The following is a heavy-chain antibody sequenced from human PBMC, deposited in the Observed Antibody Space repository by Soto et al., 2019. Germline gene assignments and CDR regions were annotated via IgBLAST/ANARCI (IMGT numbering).Heavy chain of an antibody. V-gene: IGHV1-2*04. D-gene: IGHD1-26*01. CDR1: GYTFTGYY. Sequence: ASVKVSCKASGYTFTGYYVHWVRRAPGQGLEWMGWINPNSGGTNYAQKFQGWVTMTRDTSISTAYMELSRLRSDDTAVYYCARSGSYSIDYWGQGTLVTVSS. CDR3: ARSGSYSIDY. CDR2: INPNSGGT. J-gene: IGHJ4*02.